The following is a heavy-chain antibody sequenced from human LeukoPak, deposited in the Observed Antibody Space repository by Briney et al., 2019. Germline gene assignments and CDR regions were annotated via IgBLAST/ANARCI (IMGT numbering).Heavy chain of an antibody. CDR1: GDSISSGSYY. CDR2: VHTVGSA. V-gene: IGHV4-61*02. D-gene: IGHD5-18*01. Sequence: SETLSLTCTVSGDSISSGSYYWSWIRQPAGKGVEWIGRVHTVGSADYNPSLESRVTMSLDTSKNQVSLRLTSVTAADTALYYCSRGCTYADFDYWGQGTLVTVSS. CDR3: SRGCTYADFDY. J-gene: IGHJ4*02.